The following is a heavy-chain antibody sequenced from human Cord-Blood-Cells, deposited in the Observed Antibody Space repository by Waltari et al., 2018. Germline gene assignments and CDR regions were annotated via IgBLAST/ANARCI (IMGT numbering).Heavy chain of an antibody. J-gene: IGHJ4*02. CDR3: APIYGSGSYYSR. D-gene: IGHD3-10*01. CDR1: GGSFSGYY. Sequence: QVQLQQWGAGLLKPSQTLSLTCAVYGGSFSGYYCSWIRQPPGKGLEWIGEINHRRSTNHNPSLKGRVTISVGTSKNQFSLKLSSVTAADTAVYYCAPIYGSGSYYSRWGQGTLVTVSS. CDR2: INHRRST. V-gene: IGHV4-34*01.